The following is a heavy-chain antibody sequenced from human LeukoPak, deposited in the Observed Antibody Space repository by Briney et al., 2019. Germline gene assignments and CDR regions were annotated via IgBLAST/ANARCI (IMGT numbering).Heavy chain of an antibody. Sequence: GGSLRLSCAASGFTFSSYSMNWVRQAPGKGLEWVSYISSSSSTIYYADSVKGRFTISRDNAKNSLYLQMNSLRAEDTAVYYCARGLDYVWGSYPYFDYWGQGTLVTVSS. CDR2: ISSSSSTI. D-gene: IGHD3-16*02. CDR1: GFTFSSYS. CDR3: ARGLDYVWGSYPYFDY. J-gene: IGHJ4*02. V-gene: IGHV3-48*01.